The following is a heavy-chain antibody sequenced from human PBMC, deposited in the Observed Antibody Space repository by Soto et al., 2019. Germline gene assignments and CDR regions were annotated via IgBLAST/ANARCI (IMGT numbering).Heavy chain of an antibody. CDR2: INPSGGST. CDR1: GYTFTSYY. D-gene: IGHD1-26*01. V-gene: IGHV1-46*01. J-gene: IGHJ4*02. CDR3: AREPHSGSYHPERYYFDY. Sequence: QVQLVQSGAEVKKPGASVKVSCKASGYTFTSYYMHWVRQAPGQGLEWMGIINPSGGSTSYAQKFQGRVTMTRDTSTSTVYMELRSLRSEDTAVYYCAREPHSGSYHPERYYFDYWGQGTLVTVSS.